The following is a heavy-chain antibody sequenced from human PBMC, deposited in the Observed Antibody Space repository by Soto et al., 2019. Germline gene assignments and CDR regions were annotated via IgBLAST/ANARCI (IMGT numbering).Heavy chain of an antibody. J-gene: IGHJ5*02. CDR2: MNPSTGNT. CDR3: ARGRIVVAGGFDP. Sequence: QVQLVQSGAEVKKPGASVKVSCKASGYTFTSYDIIWVRQATGQGLEWMGWMNPSTGNTDNAQKFQGRLTMTRNTSISTAYMELSSLRFEDTDLYYCARGRIVVAGGFDPWGQGTLVTVSS. D-gene: IGHD6-19*01. CDR1: GYTFTSYD. V-gene: IGHV1-8*01.